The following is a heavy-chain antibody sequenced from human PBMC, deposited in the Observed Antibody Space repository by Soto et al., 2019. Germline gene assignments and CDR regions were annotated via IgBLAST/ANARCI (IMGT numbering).Heavy chain of an antibody. D-gene: IGHD3-3*01. J-gene: IGHJ6*02. V-gene: IGHV1-69*13. CDR3: ARGVLPYHDFWSGYYTEDGMDV. CDR2: IIPLFRKT. Sequence: SVKVSCKASGDMFRNSAFTWVRQAPGQGLAWMGVIIPLFRKTNVAQKFQGRVTITADESTSTPYMELCSLRSEDTAVYYCARGVLPYHDFWSGYYTEDGMDVWGQGTTVTVSS. CDR1: GDMFRNSA.